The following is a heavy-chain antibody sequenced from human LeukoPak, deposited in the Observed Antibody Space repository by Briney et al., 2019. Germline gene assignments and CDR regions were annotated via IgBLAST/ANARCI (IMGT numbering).Heavy chain of an antibody. CDR2: IYYSGST. V-gene: IGHV4-39*07. D-gene: IGHD6-19*01. CDR1: GGSISSSSYY. CDR3: AREPVIAVSGMDV. Sequence: SSETLSLTCTVSGGSISSSSYYWGWIRQPPGKGLEWVGTIYYSGSTYYNPSLKSRVTISVDTSKNQFSLKLSSVTAADTAVYYCAREPVIAVSGMDVWGQGTTVTVSS. J-gene: IGHJ6*02.